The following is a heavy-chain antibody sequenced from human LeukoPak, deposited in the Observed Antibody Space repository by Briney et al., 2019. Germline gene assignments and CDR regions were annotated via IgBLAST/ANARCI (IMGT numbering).Heavy chain of an antibody. CDR1: GFTFSNAW. D-gene: IGHD3-22*01. J-gene: IGHJ4*02. CDR3: TTDLYYYDSSGYYRDENFDY. Sequence: GGSLRLSCAASGFTFSNAWMSWVRQAPGKGLEWVGRIKSKTDGGTTDYAAPVKGRFTISRDDSKNTLYLQMNSLKTEDTAVYYCTTDLYYYDSSGYYRDENFDYWGQGTLVTVSS. CDR2: IKSKTDGGTT. V-gene: IGHV3-15*01.